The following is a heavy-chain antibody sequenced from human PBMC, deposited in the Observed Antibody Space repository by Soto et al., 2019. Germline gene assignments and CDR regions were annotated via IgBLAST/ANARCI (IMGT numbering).Heavy chain of an antibody. V-gene: IGHV1-8*01. CDR1: GYTFTSYD. CDR3: ARTLYGDNVDY. Sequence: QVQLVQSGAEVKKPGASVKVSCKASGYTFTSYDINWGRQATGQGLEWMGWMNTNSGNTGYAQKLKGRVSMTRNTSISTAYMELSSLRSEDTAVYYCARTLYGDNVDYWGQGTLVTVSS. CDR2: MNTNSGNT. D-gene: IGHD4-17*01. J-gene: IGHJ4*02.